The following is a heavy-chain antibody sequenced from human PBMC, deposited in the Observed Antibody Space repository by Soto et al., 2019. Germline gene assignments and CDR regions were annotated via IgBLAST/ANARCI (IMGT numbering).Heavy chain of an antibody. CDR1: GYTFTSYG. V-gene: IGHV1-18*01. Sequence: QVQLVQSGAEVKKPGASVKVSCKASGYTFTSYGISWVRQAPGQGLEWMGWISAYNGNTNYAQKLQGRVTMTTDTSTSTAYMELRSLRSDDTAVYYCARDREVTYYYGSAYYYGMDVWGQGTTVTVSS. J-gene: IGHJ6*02. CDR2: ISAYNGNT. CDR3: ARDREVTYYYGSAYYYGMDV. D-gene: IGHD3-10*01.